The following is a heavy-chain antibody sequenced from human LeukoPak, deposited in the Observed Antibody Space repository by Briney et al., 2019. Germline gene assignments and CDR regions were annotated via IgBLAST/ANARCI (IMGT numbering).Heavy chain of an antibody. J-gene: IGHJ4*02. CDR2: IDWDDDK. CDR1: GFSLSTSGMC. D-gene: IGHD3-9*01. V-gene: IGHV2-70*11. CDR3: ARNLGYDILTGYYRRAYYFDY. Sequence: SGPALVKPTQTLTLTCTFSGFSLSTSGMCVSWIRQPPGKALEWLARIDWDDDKYYSTSLKTRLTITKDTSKNQVVLTMTNMDPVDTATYYCARNLGYDILTGYYRRAYYFDYWGQGTLVTVSS.